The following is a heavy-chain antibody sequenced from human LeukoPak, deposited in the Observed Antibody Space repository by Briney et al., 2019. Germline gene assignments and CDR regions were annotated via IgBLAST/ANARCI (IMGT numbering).Heavy chain of an antibody. D-gene: IGHD3-22*01. CDR1: GGSISSYY. Sequence: KSSETLSLTCTVSGGSISSYYRSWIRQPPGKELEWIGYIYYSGSTNYNPSLKSRVTISVDTSKNQFSLKLSPVTAADTAVYYCARHRYDSSGYYSFDYWGQGTLVTVSS. CDR2: IYYSGST. J-gene: IGHJ4*02. CDR3: ARHRYDSSGYYSFDY. V-gene: IGHV4-59*08.